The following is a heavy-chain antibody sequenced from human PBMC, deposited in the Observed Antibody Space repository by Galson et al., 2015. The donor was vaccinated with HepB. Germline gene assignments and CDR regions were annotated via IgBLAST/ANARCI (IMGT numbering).Heavy chain of an antibody. CDR3: ARTPPNYDFWSGYRYFDY. CDR1: GYSFTSYW. Sequence: QSGAEVKKPGESLKISCKGSGYSFTSYWIGWVRQMPGKGLEWMGIIYPGDSDTRYSPSFQGQVTISADKSISTAYLQWSSLKASDTAMYYCARTPPNYDFWSGYRYFDYWGQGTLVTVSS. D-gene: IGHD3-3*01. V-gene: IGHV5-51*03. CDR2: IYPGDSDT. J-gene: IGHJ4*02.